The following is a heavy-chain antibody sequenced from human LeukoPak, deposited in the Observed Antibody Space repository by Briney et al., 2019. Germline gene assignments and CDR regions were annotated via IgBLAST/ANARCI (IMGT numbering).Heavy chain of an antibody. Sequence: SETLSLTCTISGGSISSYYWSWIRQPPGKGLEWIGYIYYSGSTNYNPSLKSRVTISVDTSKNQFSLKLSSVTAADTAVYYCARDVVVPAFDAFDIWGQGTMVTVSS. CDR2: IYYSGST. J-gene: IGHJ3*02. CDR3: ARDVVVPAFDAFDI. CDR1: GGSISSYY. D-gene: IGHD2-2*01. V-gene: IGHV4-59*12.